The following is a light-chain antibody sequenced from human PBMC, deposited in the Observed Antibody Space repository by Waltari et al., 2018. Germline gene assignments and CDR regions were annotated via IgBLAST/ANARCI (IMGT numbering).Light chain of an antibody. Sequence: DIQMTQSPSSLSTSVGDRVTITCRASRGIDAYLNWYQQQPGKAPKLLIYDAATLQRGVPTRCSGGGIGTDFTLTISDLQPDDFATYLCQQSYRAPFTFGRGTRLE. CDR3: QQSYRAPFT. CDR1: RGIDAY. V-gene: IGKV1-39*01. CDR2: DAA. J-gene: IGKJ5*01.